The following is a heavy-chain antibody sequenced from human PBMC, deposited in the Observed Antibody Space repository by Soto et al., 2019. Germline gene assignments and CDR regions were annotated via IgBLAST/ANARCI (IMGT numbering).Heavy chain of an antibody. Sequence: QVQLVQSGAEVKKRGASVKVSCKASGYTVTSYATQWVRQAPGQRLEWMGWINAGNGNTKYSQKFQGRVTITRDTPASTANMELSSLRSEDTAVYYCARGPGGPDGPGDYWGQGTLVTVSS. CDR1: GYTVTSYA. CDR3: ARGPGGPDGPGDY. D-gene: IGHD2-15*01. V-gene: IGHV1-3*01. J-gene: IGHJ4*02. CDR2: INAGNGNT.